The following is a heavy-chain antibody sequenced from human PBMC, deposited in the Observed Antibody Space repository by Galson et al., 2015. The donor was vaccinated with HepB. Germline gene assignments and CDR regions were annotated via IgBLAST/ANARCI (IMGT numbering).Heavy chain of an antibody. V-gene: IGHV3-21*01. D-gene: IGHD5-12*01. CDR2: ISSSSSYI. CDR1: GFTFSSYS. Sequence: SLRLSCAASGFTFSSYSMNWVRQAPGKGLEWVSSISSSSSYIYYADSVKGRFTISRDNAKNSLYLQMNSLRAEDTAVYCCARGEGVGLVATIGDYWGQGTLVTVSS. J-gene: IGHJ4*02. CDR3: ARGEGVGLVATIGDY.